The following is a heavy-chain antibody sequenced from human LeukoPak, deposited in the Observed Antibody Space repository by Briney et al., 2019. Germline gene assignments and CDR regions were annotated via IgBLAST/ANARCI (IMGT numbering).Heavy chain of an antibody. CDR1: GFTFSSYW. CDR2: IKQDGSEK. D-gene: IGHD3-10*01. V-gene: IGHV3-7*04. Sequence: GGSLRLSCAASGFTFSSYWMSWIRQAPGKGLEWVANIKQDGSEKYYVDSVKGRFTISRDNAKNSLYLQMNSLRAEDTAVYYCARVLWFGELLGLGAFDIWGEGTMVTVSS. CDR3: ARVLWFGELLGLGAFDI. J-gene: IGHJ3*02.